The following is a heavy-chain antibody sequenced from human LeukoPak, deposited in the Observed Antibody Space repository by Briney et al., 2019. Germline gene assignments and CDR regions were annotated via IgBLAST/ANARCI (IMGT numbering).Heavy chain of an antibody. D-gene: IGHD3-22*01. CDR1: GGSISSYY. CDR3: ARGYYDSSGYRDY. CDR2: IYYSGST. J-gene: IGHJ4*02. Sequence: SETLSLTCTVSGGSISSYYWSWIRQPPGKGLEWIGYIYYSGSTNYNPSLKSRVTISVDTSKNQFSLKLSSVTAADTAVYYCARGYYDSSGYRDYWGQGTLVTVSS. V-gene: IGHV4-59*01.